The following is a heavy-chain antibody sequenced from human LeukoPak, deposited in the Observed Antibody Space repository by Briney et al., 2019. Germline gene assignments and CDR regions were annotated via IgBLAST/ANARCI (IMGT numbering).Heavy chain of an antibody. CDR2: IYYSGST. Sequence: SETLSLTCTVSGGSISSYYWSWIRQPPGKGLEWIGYIYYSGSTNYNPSLKSRVTISVDTSKNQFSLKLSSVTAADTAVYYCAGSIAVAGTAWEVSWFDPWGQGTLVTVSS. D-gene: IGHD6-19*01. J-gene: IGHJ5*02. CDR1: GGSISSYY. V-gene: IGHV4-59*01. CDR3: AGSIAVAGTAWEVSWFDP.